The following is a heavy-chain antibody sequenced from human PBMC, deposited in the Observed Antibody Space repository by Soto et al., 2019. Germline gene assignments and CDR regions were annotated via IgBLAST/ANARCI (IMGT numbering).Heavy chain of an antibody. CDR2: IIPIFGTA. Sequence: QVQLVQSGAEVKKPGSSVKVSCKASGGTFSSYAISWVRQAPGQGLEWMGGIIPIFGTANYAQKFQGRVTITADESTSTAYMELSSLRSEDTAVYYCARRRGYCSGGSCLPHYYYGMDVWGQGTTVTASS. CDR1: GGTFSSYA. CDR3: ARRRGYCSGGSCLPHYYYGMDV. D-gene: IGHD2-15*01. J-gene: IGHJ6*02. V-gene: IGHV1-69*12.